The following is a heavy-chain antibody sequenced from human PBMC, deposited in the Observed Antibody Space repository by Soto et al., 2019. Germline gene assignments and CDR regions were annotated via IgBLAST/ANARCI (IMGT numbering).Heavy chain of an antibody. D-gene: IGHD7-27*01. J-gene: IGHJ4*02. V-gene: IGHV3-7*03. CDR2: LDQFGTQT. CDR3: ARENWGSYDY. Sequence: GGSLRLSCVASRFTFSYYWMTWVRQAPGKGLEWVATLDQFGTQTFYVDSVKGRFTISRDNARNSLYLQMNSLRPEDTAFYYCARENWGSYDYWGQGSLVTVSS. CDR1: RFTFSYYW.